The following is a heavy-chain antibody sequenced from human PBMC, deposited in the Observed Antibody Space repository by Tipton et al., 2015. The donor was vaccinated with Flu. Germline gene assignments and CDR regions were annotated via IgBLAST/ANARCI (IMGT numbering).Heavy chain of an antibody. V-gene: IGHV4-61*02. CDR3: ASARGYCSGGSCIRWFDP. Sequence: TLSLTCTVSGGSISSSSYYWGWIRQPPGKGLEWIGRIYTSGSTNYNPSLKSRVTITVDTSKNQFSLKPSSVTAADTAVYYCASARGYCSGGSCIRWFDPWGQGTLVTVSS. CDR1: GGSISSSSYY. CDR2: IYTSGST. J-gene: IGHJ5*02. D-gene: IGHD2-15*01.